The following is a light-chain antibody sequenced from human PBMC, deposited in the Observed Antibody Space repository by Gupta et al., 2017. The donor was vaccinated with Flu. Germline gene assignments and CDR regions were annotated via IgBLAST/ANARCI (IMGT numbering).Light chain of an antibody. CDR3: QQSYSTPES. Sequence: IQMSQSPSSLSASVGDRVSITCRASQVISIYLNWYQQKPGKAPKLLIYAAPSLQSGVPSRFSGSGSETDFALTITNLQPEDFAIYYCQQSYSTPESFGQGTRLDIK. CDR1: QVISIY. J-gene: IGKJ2*01. CDR2: AAP. V-gene: IGKV1-39*01.